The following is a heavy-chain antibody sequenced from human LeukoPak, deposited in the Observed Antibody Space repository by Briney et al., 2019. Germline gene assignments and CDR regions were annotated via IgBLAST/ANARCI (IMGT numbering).Heavy chain of an antibody. CDR3: ASKIIAVAGTIFDY. J-gene: IGHJ4*02. CDR1: GFTFRNYA. CDR2: ISGSGDIT. V-gene: IGHV3-23*01. D-gene: IGHD6-13*01. Sequence: AGGSLRLSCAASGFTFRNYAMSWVRQAPGKGLEWVSAISGSGDITYYVDSVKGRFTISRDNSKNTLYLHMDSLRAEDMAVYFCASKIIAVAGTIFDYWGQGTPVTVSS.